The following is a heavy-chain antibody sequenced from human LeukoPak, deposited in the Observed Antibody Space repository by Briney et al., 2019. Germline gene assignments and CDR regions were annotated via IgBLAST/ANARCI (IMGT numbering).Heavy chain of an antibody. CDR3: ARQYSSGWYVRDY. CDR1: GFTVSSNY. Sequence: GGSLRLSCAASGFTVSSNYMSWVRQAPGKGLEWVSVIYSGGSTDYADSVKGRFTISRDNSKNTLYLQMNSLRAEDTAVYYCARQYSSGWYVRDYWGQGTLVTVSS. D-gene: IGHD6-19*01. CDR2: IYSGGST. V-gene: IGHV3-66*04. J-gene: IGHJ4*02.